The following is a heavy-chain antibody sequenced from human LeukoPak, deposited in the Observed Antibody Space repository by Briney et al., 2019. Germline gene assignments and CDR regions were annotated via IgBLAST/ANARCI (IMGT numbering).Heavy chain of an antibody. V-gene: IGHV3-9*03. CDR3: AKSVRAVVIAEDAFDI. CDR1: GFTFSSYA. Sequence: GGSLRLSCAASGFTFSSYAMHWVRQAPGKGLEWVSGISWNSGSIGYADSVKGRFTISRDNAKNSLYLQMNSLRAEDMALYYCAKSVRAVVIAEDAFDIWGQGTMVTVSS. J-gene: IGHJ3*02. D-gene: IGHD2-21*01. CDR2: ISWNSGSI.